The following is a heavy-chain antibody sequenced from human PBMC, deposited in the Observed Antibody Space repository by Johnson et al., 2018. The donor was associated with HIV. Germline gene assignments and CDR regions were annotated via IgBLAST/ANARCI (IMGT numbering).Heavy chain of an antibody. V-gene: IGHV3-7*03. CDR1: GFTFNNAW. Sequence: VQLVESGGGLVKPGGSLRLSCAASGFTFNNAWMSWVRQAPGKGLEWVANIKEDGSEKYYVDSVKGRFTISRDNAKNSLSLQMNSLRVEDTAVYYCARDSDISLGVAGAFDIWGQGTMVTVSA. CDR3: ARDSDISLGVAGAFDI. D-gene: IGHD3-9*01. CDR2: IKEDGSEK. J-gene: IGHJ3*02.